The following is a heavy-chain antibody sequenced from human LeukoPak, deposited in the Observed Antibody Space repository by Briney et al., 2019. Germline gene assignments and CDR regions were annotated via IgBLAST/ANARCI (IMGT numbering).Heavy chain of an antibody. CDR1: GFTFSSYA. V-gene: IGHV3-64D*06. D-gene: IGHD2-21*02. Sequence: GSLRLSCSASGFTFSSYAMHWVRQAPGKGLEYVSAISSNGGSTYYADSVKGRFTISRDNSKNTLYLQMSSLRAEDTAVYYCVKDRAYCGGDCYSGWFDPWGQGTLVTVSS. J-gene: IGHJ5*02. CDR3: VKDRAYCGGDCYSGWFDP. CDR2: ISSNGGST.